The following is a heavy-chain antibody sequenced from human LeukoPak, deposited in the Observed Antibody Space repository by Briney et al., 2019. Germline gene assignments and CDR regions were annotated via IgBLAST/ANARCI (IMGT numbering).Heavy chain of an antibody. Sequence: SETLSLTCAVYGGSFSGYYWSWIRQPPGKGLEWIGEINHSGSTNYNPSLKSRVTISVDTSKNQFSLKLSPVTAADTAVYYCARGGDFWSGYYNPSYWGQGTLVTVSS. CDR2: INHSGST. CDR1: GGSFSGYY. J-gene: IGHJ4*02. V-gene: IGHV4-34*01. D-gene: IGHD3-3*01. CDR3: ARGGDFWSGYYNPSY.